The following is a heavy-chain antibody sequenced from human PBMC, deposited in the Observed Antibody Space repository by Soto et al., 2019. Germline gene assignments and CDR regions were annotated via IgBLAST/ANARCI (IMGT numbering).Heavy chain of an antibody. CDR1: GFTFRNFV. V-gene: IGHV3-23*01. CDR2: ISVTDMT. Sequence: GALRLSCAASGFTFRNFVVAWVRQAPGKGLEWVSTISVTDMTHYADSVKGRFTISRDNSNNVLYLEMNSLRAEDTAVYYCAKEPEAPGRGLDYWGQGTLVTVSS. CDR3: AKEPEAPGRGLDY. J-gene: IGHJ4*02.